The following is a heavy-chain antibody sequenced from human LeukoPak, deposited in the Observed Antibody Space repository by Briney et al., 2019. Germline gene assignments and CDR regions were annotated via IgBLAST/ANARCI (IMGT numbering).Heavy chain of an antibody. CDR3: ARGAYYYDSSGYFFDY. CDR2: IYYSGST. CDR1: GGSISSYY. J-gene: IGHJ4*02. V-gene: IGHV4-59*01. D-gene: IGHD3-22*01. Sequence: SETLSLTCTVSGGSISSYYWSWIRQTPGKGLEWIGYIYYSGSTNYNPSLKSRVTISVDTSKNHFSLKLSSVTAADTAVYYCARGAYYYDSSGYFFDYWGQGTLVTVSS.